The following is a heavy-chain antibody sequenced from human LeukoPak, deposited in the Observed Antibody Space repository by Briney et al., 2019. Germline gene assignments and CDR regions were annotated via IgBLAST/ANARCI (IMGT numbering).Heavy chain of an antibody. CDR1: EFTFSSYW. CDR2: INHNGNVN. V-gene: IGHV3-7*03. CDR3: ARGGGLDV. Sequence: GGSLRLSCAASEFTFSSYWMNWARQAPGKGLEWVASINHNGNVNYYVDSVKGRFTISRDNAKNSLYLQMSNLRAEDTAVYFCARGGGLDVWGQGATVTVSS. J-gene: IGHJ6*02. D-gene: IGHD3-16*01.